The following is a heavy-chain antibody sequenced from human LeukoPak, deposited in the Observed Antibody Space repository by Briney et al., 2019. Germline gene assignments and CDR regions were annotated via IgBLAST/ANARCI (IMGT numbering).Heavy chain of an antibody. CDR1: GGSISSYY. CDR3: ARVRDYGHKFDP. J-gene: IGHJ5*02. Sequence: SETLSLTCTVSGGSISSYYWSWIRQHPGKGLEWIGYIYYSGSTYYNPSLKSRLTISVDTSKNQFFLKLSSVTAADTAVYYCARVRDYGHKFDPWGQGTLVTVSS. D-gene: IGHD4-17*01. V-gene: IGHV4-59*06. CDR2: IYYSGST.